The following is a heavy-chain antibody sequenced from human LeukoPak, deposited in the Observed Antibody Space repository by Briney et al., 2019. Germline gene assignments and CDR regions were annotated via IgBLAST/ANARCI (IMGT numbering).Heavy chain of an antibody. CDR3: ARDGPKSTPDSSGWYMPPPKRLVGFDY. CDR1: GFTFSSYA. J-gene: IGHJ4*02. D-gene: IGHD6-19*01. Sequence: PGGSLRLSCAASGFTFSSYAMHWVRQAPGKGLEWVAVISYDGSNKYYADSVKGRFTISRDNSKNTLYLQMNSLRAEDTAVYYCARDGPKSTPDSSGWYMPPPKRLVGFDYWGQGTLVTVSS. V-gene: IGHV3-30-3*01. CDR2: ISYDGSNK.